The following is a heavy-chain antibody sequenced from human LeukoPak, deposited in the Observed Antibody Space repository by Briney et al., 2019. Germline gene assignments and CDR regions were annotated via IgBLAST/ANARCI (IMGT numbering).Heavy chain of an antibody. CDR3: ARDRYSGSLGFDY. D-gene: IGHD1-26*01. J-gene: IGHJ4*02. Sequence: GGSLRLSCAASGFTFSSYEMNWVRQAPGKGLEWVSYISSSGSTIYYADSVKGRFTISRDNAKNSLYQQMNSLRAEDTAAYYCARDRYSGSLGFDYWGQGTLVTVSS. V-gene: IGHV3-48*03. CDR1: GFTFSSYE. CDR2: ISSSGSTI.